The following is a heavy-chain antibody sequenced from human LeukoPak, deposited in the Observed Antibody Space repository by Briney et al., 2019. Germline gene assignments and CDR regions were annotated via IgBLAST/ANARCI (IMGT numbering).Heavy chain of an antibody. CDR3: AKDRSTSFDGMDV. Sequence: PGRSLRLSCAASGFTFSSYGMHWVRQAPGKGLEWVAVIWYDGSNKYYADSGKGRCTISRDNSKNTLYLQMNSLRAEDTAVFYCAKDRSTSFDGMDVWGQGTTVTVSS. CDR1: GFTFSSYG. D-gene: IGHD2-2*01. J-gene: IGHJ6*02. CDR2: IWYDGSNK. V-gene: IGHV3-33*06.